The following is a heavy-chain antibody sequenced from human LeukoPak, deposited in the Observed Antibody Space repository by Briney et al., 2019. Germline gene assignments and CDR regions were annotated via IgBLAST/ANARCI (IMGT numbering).Heavy chain of an antibody. Sequence: PSETLSLTCAVYGGSFSGYYWSWIRQPPGKGLEWIGEINHSGSTNYNPSLKSRVTISVDTSKNRFSLKLSSVTAADTAVYYCARGRVRGRLGELSLYCYGMDVWGQGTTVTVSS. CDR2: INHSGST. D-gene: IGHD3-16*02. J-gene: IGHJ6*02. CDR3: ARGRVRGRLGELSLYCYGMDV. V-gene: IGHV4-34*01. CDR1: GGSFSGYY.